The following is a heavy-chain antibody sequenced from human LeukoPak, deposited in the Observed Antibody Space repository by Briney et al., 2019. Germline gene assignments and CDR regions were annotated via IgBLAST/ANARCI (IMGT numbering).Heavy chain of an antibody. CDR3: AREGHGDYHI. J-gene: IGHJ3*02. CDR1: RLTLSYYW. D-gene: IGHD4-17*01. Sequence: GGSLRLSCAASRLTLSYYWMTWVRQAPGKGLERVANINQDGSGKHYVDSVKGRFSISRDNAKNSLYLQMNSLTVEDTAMYFCAREGHGDYHIWGQGTMVTVSS. V-gene: IGHV3-7*01. CDR2: INQDGSGK.